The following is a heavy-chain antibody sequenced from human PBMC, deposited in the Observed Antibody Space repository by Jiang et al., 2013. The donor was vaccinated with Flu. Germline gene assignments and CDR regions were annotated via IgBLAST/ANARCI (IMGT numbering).Heavy chain of an antibody. CDR3: ARGRGYYDSSGYYYVYFDY. D-gene: IGHD3-22*01. Sequence: IRQPPRKGLEWIGEINHSGSTNYNPSLKSRVTISVDTSKNQFSLKLSSVTAADTAVYYCARGRGYYDSSGYYYVYFDYWGQGTLVTVSS. V-gene: IGHV4-34*01. J-gene: IGHJ4*02. CDR2: INHSGST.